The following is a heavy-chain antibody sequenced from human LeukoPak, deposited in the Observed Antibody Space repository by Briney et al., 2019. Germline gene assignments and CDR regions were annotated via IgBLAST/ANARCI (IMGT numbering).Heavy chain of an antibody. J-gene: IGHJ4*02. CDR1: GGSFSGYS. D-gene: IGHD1-26*01. CDR3: ARGQGSGIGY. Sequence: SETLSLSCAVYGGSFSGYSWSWIRQPPGKGLEWIGEINHSGSTNYNPSLKSRVTISVDTSKNQFSLKLSSVTAADTAVYYCARGQGSGIGYWGQGTLVTVSS. CDR2: INHSGST. V-gene: IGHV4-34*01.